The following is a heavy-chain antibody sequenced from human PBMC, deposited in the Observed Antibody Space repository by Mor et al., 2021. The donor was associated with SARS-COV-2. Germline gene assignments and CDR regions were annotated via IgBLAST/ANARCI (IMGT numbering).Heavy chain of an antibody. D-gene: IGHD3-10*01. V-gene: IGHV6-1*01. Sequence: QSPSRGLEWLGRTYYRSKWYNDYAVSVKSRMTINPDTSKNQFSLQLNSVTPEDTAVYYCARQGTYYYGSGSYGRKYNWFD. J-gene: IGHJ5*02. CDR2: TYYRSKWYN. CDR3: ARQGTYYYGSGSYGRKYNWFD.